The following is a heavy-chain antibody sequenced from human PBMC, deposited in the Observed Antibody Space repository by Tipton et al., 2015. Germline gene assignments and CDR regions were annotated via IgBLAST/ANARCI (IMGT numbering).Heavy chain of an antibody. CDR2: ISSSGSTI. J-gene: IGHJ6*02. CDR3: ARDEGQWELLSYYYYGMDG. D-gene: IGHD1-26*01. CDR1: GFTFSSYV. V-gene: IGHV3-11*01. Sequence: SLRLSCAASGFTFSSYVMSWVRQAPGKGLEWVSYISSSGSTIYYADSVKGRFTISRDNAKNSLYLQMNSLRAEDTAVYYCARDEGQWELLSYYYYGMDGWGQATTVTVSS.